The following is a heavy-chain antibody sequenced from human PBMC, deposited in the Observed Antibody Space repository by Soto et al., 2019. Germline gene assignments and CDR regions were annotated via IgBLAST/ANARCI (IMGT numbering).Heavy chain of an antibody. CDR1: GGSFSGYY. CDR3: ARVGAAAGRKGGWFDP. J-gene: IGHJ5*02. CDR2: INHSGST. D-gene: IGHD6-13*01. V-gene: IGHV4-34*01. Sequence: SETLSLTCAVYGGSFSGYYWSWIRQPPGKGLEWIGEINHSGSTNYDPSLKSRVTISVDTSKNQFSLKLSSVTAADTAVYYCARVGAAAGRKGGWFDPWGQGTLVTVSS.